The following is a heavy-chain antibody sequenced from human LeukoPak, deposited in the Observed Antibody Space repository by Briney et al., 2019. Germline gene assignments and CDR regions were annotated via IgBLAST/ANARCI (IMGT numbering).Heavy chain of an antibody. CDR1: GFSLTNFD. CDR2: FSVRYNVI. J-gene: IGHJ4*02. Sequence: GGSLRLSCAASGFSLTNFDMNWIRQAPGKGLEWVSFFSVRYNVIYYADSVKGRFTVSRDEAKNSLYLQMNSLRAEDTALYYCVRDLPVAAADFWGQGTLVTISS. CDR3: VRDLPVAAADF. D-gene: IGHD6-13*01. V-gene: IGHV3-48*01.